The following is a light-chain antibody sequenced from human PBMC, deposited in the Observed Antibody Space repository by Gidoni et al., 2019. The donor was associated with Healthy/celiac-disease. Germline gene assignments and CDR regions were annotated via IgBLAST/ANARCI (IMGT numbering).Light chain of an antibody. J-gene: IGKJ5*01. V-gene: IGKV1-39*01. CDR2: AAS. CDR3: QQSYSTPPT. CDR1: QSISSY. Sequence: IQMTQSPSSLSASVGDRVTITCRASQSISSYLNWYQQKPGKAPKLLIYAASSLQSGVPSRFSGSGSGTDFTLTIISLQPEDFATYYCQQSYSTPPTFXQXTRLEIK.